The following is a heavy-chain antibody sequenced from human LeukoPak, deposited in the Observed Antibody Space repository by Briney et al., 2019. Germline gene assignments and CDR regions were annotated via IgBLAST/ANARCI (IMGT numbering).Heavy chain of an antibody. CDR3: TRWARYCSSGSCYSWFDP. CDR1: GFTFSSYW. J-gene: IGHJ5*02. Sequence: PGGSLRLSCVASGFTFSSYWMSWVRQAPGKGLEWAANMKIEGSEEYYVDSVKGRFTISRDNAKNSLYLQMNSLRVDDTAVYYCTRWARYCSSGSCYSWFDPWGQGTLVTVSS. D-gene: IGHD2-15*01. V-gene: IGHV3-7*01. CDR2: MKIEGSEE.